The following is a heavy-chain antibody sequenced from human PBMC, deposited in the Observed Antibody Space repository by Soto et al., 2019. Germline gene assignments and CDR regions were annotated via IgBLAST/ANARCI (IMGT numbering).Heavy chain of an antibody. J-gene: IGHJ5*02. D-gene: IGHD3-10*01. Sequence: SETLSLTCTVSGGSISSYYWSWIRQPPGKGLEWIGYIYYSGSTNYNPSLKSRVTISVDTSKNQFSLKLSSVTAADTAVYYCARSLNAMVRGVINWFDPWGQGTLVTVSS. V-gene: IGHV4-59*12. CDR2: IYYSGST. CDR1: GGSISSYY. CDR3: ARSLNAMVRGVINWFDP.